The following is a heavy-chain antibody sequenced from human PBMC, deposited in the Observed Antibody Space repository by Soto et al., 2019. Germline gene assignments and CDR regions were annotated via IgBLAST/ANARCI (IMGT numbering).Heavy chain of an antibody. CDR1: GGSISSYY. Sequence: ASETLSLTCTVSGGSISSYYWSWIRQPPGKGLEWIGYIYYSGSTYYNPSLKSRVTISVDTSKNQFSLKLSSVTAADTAVYYCARDHKNYDFWSGYAFDIWGQGTMVTVSS. CDR3: ARDHKNYDFWSGYAFDI. D-gene: IGHD3-3*01. CDR2: IYYSGST. J-gene: IGHJ3*02. V-gene: IGHV4-59*06.